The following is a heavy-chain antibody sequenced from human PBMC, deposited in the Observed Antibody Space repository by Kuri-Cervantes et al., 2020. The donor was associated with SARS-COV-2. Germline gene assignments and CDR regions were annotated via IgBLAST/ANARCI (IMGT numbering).Heavy chain of an antibody. J-gene: IGHJ4*02. CDR1: GGSIISHY. Sequence: SETLSVTCTVSGGSIISHYWSWIRQPPGKGLEWNGYIYYSGSTNYNPSLNSRVTISVDTSKNQFSLKLSSVTAADTAVYYCARDCSTXLCTSFAYWGQGTLVTVSS. CDR3: ARDCSTXLCTSFAY. CDR2: IYYSGST. V-gene: IGHV4-59*11. D-gene: IGHD2-21*01.